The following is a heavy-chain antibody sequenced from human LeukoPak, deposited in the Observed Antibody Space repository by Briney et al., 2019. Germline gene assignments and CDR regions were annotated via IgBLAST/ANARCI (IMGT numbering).Heavy chain of an antibody. V-gene: IGHV3-43*02. CDR3: AKESGKFDY. J-gene: IGHJ4*02. CDR2: ISADGGST. Sequence: QPGRSLRLSCVAYGLNFDDSAMHWVRQAPGKGLEWVSLISADGGSTFSADSVKGRFSISRDNSKNSLYLQMNSLRSEDTAMYYCAKESGKFDYWGQGTLVAVSS. CDR1: GLNFDDSA.